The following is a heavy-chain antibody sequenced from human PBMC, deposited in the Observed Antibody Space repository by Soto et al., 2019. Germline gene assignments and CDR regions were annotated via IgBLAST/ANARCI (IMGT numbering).Heavy chain of an antibody. CDR2: INYSGST. CDR3: ARPVNYDYYYGDV. V-gene: IGHV4-39*01. CDR1: GGSISSSTSY. J-gene: IGHJ6*03. Sequence: QLQLQESGPGLVKPSETLSLTCTVSGGSISSSTSYWGWIRQPPVKGLEWIGSINYSGSTYYSPSLKIRVAISADTYKNQFSLTLGSVTDADTAVYYCARPVNYDYYYGDVWGKGTMVPVSS.